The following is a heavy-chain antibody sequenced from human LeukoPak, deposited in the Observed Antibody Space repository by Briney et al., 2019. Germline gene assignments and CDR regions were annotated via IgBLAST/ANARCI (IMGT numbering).Heavy chain of an antibody. V-gene: IGHV1-69*04. CDR2: IIPILGIA. CDR3: ARDPYYDSSGYGIDY. D-gene: IGHD3-22*01. Sequence: ASVKVSCKASGYTFTNYYMHWVRQAPGQGLEWMGRIIPILGIANYAQKFQGRVTITADKSTSTAYMELSSLRSEDTAVYYCARDPYYDSSGYGIDYWGQGTLVTVSS. J-gene: IGHJ4*02. CDR1: GYTFTNYY.